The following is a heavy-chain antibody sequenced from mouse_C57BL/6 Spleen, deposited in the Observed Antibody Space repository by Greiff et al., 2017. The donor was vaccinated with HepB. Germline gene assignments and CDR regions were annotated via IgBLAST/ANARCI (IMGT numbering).Heavy chain of an antibody. CDR3: ARGYYGSSPAWFAY. Sequence: VQLQQPGPELVKPGASVKISCKASGYSFTDYNMNWVKQSNGKSLEWIGVINPNYGTTSYNQKFKGKATLTVDQSSSTAYMQLNSLTSEDSAVYYCARGYYGSSPAWFAYWGQGTLVTVSA. D-gene: IGHD1-1*01. J-gene: IGHJ3*01. CDR1: GYSFTDYN. V-gene: IGHV1-39*01. CDR2: INPNYGTT.